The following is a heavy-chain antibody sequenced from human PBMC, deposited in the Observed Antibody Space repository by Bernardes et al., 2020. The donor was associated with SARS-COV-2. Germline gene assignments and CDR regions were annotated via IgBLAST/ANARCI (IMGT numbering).Heavy chain of an antibody. J-gene: IGHJ2*01. CDR3: ATDEFPYCSGGSCYHWYFDL. Sequence: ASVKVSCQVSGYTLPELSMHWVRQAPGKGLEWMGGFDPEDGETIYAQKFQGRVTMTEDTSTDTAYMELSSLRSEDTAVYYCATDEFPYCSGGSCYHWYFDLWGRCTLVTVSS. V-gene: IGHV1-24*01. D-gene: IGHD2-15*01. CDR2: FDPEDGET. CDR1: GYTLPELS.